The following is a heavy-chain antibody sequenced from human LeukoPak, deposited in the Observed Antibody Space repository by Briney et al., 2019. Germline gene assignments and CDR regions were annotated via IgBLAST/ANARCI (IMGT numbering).Heavy chain of an antibody. J-gene: IGHJ4*02. Sequence: GGSLRLSCAASGFAFSTYPMSWVRQAPGKGLEWVSGISNSGGTTYYADSVKGRFVISRDNSKSTLYLQMNSLRAEDAALYFCGDGVGATFFWGQGTLVTVSS. CDR1: GFAFSTYP. CDR3: GDGVGATFF. V-gene: IGHV3-23*01. CDR2: ISNSGGTT. D-gene: IGHD1-26*01.